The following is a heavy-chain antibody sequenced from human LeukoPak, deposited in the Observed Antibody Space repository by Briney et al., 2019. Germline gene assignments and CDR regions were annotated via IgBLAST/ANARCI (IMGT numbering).Heavy chain of an antibody. CDR2: INYRGTT. Sequence: PSQTLSLTCTVSGGHISSGDYYWGWIRQPPGMGPEWIGSINYRGTTYYNPSLQSRVAISVDTSKNQFSLQLTSVTATDTAVYYCARVSRDSGNYYTFLDYWGQGTLVTVSS. D-gene: IGHD1-26*01. J-gene: IGHJ4*02. V-gene: IGHV4-39*07. CDR3: ARVSRDSGNYYTFLDY. CDR1: GGHISSGDYY.